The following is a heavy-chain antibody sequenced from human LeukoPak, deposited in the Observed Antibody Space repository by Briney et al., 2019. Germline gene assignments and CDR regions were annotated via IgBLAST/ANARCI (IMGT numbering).Heavy chain of an antibody. CDR2: ISSGGDQ. V-gene: IGHV3-69-1*01. Sequence: GGSLRLSCVASGFTFSGYAMNWVRQAPGKGLELEWVSSISSGGDQNYADSAKGRFTISRDNAKNSLFLQLNSLRAEDTAVYYCAKGYGSGNYYSDYWGQGTLVTVSS. CDR1: GFTFSGYA. CDR3: AKGYGSGNYYSDY. J-gene: IGHJ4*02. D-gene: IGHD3-10*01.